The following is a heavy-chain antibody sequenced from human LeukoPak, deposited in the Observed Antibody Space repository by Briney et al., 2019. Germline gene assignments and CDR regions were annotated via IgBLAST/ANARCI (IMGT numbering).Heavy chain of an antibody. Sequence: GGSLRLSCEASGFTFTNAWMSWVRQAPGKGLEWVGRIRRKTDGGTADYAAPVMGRFTISRDDSNNTLYLQMNSLKTEDTAVYYCISGLCSSASCYAWGRGTLVIVSS. V-gene: IGHV3-15*01. CDR1: GFTFTNAW. CDR3: ISGLCSSASCYA. J-gene: IGHJ4*02. D-gene: IGHD2-2*01. CDR2: IRRKTDGGTA.